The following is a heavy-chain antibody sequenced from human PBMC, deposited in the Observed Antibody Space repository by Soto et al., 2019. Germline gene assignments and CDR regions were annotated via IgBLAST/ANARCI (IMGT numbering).Heavy chain of an antibody. Sequence: SVKASCKASGGTFSSYAISWVRQAPGQGLEWLGGIIPIFGTANYAQKFQGRVTITADESTSTAYMELSSLRSEDTAVYYCAGDYVIFTGYRMDVSGQGATLTVSS. V-gene: IGHV1-69*13. CDR1: GGTFSSYA. CDR2: IIPIFGTA. CDR3: AGDYVIFTGYRMDV. J-gene: IGHJ6*02. D-gene: IGHD3-9*01.